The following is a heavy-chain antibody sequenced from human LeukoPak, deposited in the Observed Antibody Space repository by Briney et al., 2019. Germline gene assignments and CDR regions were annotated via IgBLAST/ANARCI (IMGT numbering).Heavy chain of an antibody. CDR2: ISSSSSYI. J-gene: IGHJ4*02. Sequence: GGSLRPSCAASGFTFSSYSMNWVRQAPGKGLEWVSSISSSSSYIYYADSVKGRFTISRDNAKNSLYLQMNSLRAEDTAVYYCARGGSRGDFDYWGQGTLVTVSS. D-gene: IGHD6-13*01. CDR1: GFTFSSYS. V-gene: IGHV3-21*01. CDR3: ARGGSRGDFDY.